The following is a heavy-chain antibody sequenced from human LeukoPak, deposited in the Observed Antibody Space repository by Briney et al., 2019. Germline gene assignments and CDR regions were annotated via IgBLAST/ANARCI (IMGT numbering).Heavy chain of an antibody. CDR3: AKNSAIFGVALYWYFAL. CDR2: ISGSGGST. J-gene: IGHJ2*01. CDR1: GFTFSSYA. V-gene: IGHV3-23*01. Sequence: GGSLRLSCAASGFTFSSYAMSWVRQAPGKGLEWVSAISGSGGSTYYADSVKGRFTISRDNSKNMLYLQMNSLRAEDTAVYFCAKNSAIFGVALYWYFALWGRGTLVTVSS. D-gene: IGHD3-3*01.